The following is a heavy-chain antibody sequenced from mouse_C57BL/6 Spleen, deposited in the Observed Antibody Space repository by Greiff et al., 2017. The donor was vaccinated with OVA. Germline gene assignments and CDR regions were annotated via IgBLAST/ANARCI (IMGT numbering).Heavy chain of an antibody. CDR3: AREAVYYDYEGYYAMDY. Sequence: EVKLVESEGGLVQPGSSMKLSCTASGFTFSDYYMAWVRQVPEKGLEWVANINYDGSSTYYLDSLKSRFIISRDNAKNILYLQMSSLKSEDTATYYCAREAVYYDYEGYYAMDYWGQGTSVTVSS. V-gene: IGHV5-16*01. CDR2: INYDGSST. J-gene: IGHJ4*01. CDR1: GFTFSDYY. D-gene: IGHD2-4*01.